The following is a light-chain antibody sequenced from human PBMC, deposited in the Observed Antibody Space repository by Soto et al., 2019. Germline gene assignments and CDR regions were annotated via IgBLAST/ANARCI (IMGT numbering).Light chain of an antibody. V-gene: IGLV1-44*01. Sequence: QSVLTQPPSASGTPGQRVTLSCSGTSSNIGSNSVNWYQHLPGTAPKLLIFGNNQWPAGVPDRFSGSKSGTSASLAISGLQSEDEDYYYCAVWDDSLNGVLFGGGTKLPVL. J-gene: IGLJ2*01. CDR1: SSNIGSNS. CDR3: AVWDDSLNGVL. CDR2: GNN.